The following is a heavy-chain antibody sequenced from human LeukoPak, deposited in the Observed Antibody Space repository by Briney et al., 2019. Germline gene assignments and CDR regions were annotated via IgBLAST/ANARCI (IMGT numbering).Heavy chain of an antibody. V-gene: IGHV3-30*04. CDR3: ARDLRSWTGWVRGVISAAFVI. Sequence: GGSLRLSCAASGFTFSSYAMHWVRQAPGKGLEWVAVISYDGSNKYYADSVKGRFTISRDNSKNTLYLQMNSLRAEDTAVYYCARDLRSWTGWVRGVISAAFVIWGQGTMVTVSS. J-gene: IGHJ3*02. D-gene: IGHD3-10*01. CDR1: GFTFSSYA. CDR2: ISYDGSNK.